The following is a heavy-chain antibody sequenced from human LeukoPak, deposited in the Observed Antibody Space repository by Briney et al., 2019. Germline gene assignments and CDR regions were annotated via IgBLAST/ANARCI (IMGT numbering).Heavy chain of an antibody. CDR3: ARGGQDFWSGYYMEY. CDR2: INHSGST. CDR1: GGSFSGYY. Sequence: PSETLSLTCAVYGGSFSGYYRSWIRQPPGKGLEWIGEINHSGSTNYNPSLKSRVTISVDTSKNQFSLKLRSVTAADTAVYYCARGGQDFWSGYYMEYWGQGTLVTVSS. V-gene: IGHV4-34*01. D-gene: IGHD3-3*01. J-gene: IGHJ4*02.